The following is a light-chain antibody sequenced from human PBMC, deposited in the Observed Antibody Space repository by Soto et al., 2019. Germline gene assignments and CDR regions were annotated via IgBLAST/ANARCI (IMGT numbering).Light chain of an antibody. Sequence: QSALTQPPSASGSPGQSVTISCTGTSSDVGGYNFVSWYQQRPGKAPKLMIYEVNKRPSGVPDRFSGSKSGNTASLTVSGLQAEDEGDYYCFSYAGNTNFVFGTGTKLTVL. CDR2: EVN. J-gene: IGLJ1*01. CDR1: SSDVGGYNF. V-gene: IGLV2-8*01. CDR3: FSYAGNTNFV.